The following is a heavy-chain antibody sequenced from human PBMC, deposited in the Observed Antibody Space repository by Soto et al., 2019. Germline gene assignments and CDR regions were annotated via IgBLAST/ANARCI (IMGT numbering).Heavy chain of an antibody. J-gene: IGHJ4*02. CDR3: ARRGLNDPFSR. CDR1: GGSMNIRGYY. Sequence: XETLSLTCTDAGGSMNIRGYYWGWLRQPPGKGLEWIGSIFYTGSTYYNPSVKSRVSMSVDTSKNQFSLKLSSVTAADTAVYYCARRGLNDPFSRWGQGNLVTVS. V-gene: IGHV4-39*01. D-gene: IGHD1-1*01. CDR2: IFYTGST.